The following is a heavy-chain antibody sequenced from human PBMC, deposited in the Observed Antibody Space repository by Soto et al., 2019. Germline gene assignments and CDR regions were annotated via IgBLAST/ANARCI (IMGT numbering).Heavy chain of an antibody. J-gene: IGHJ6*02. CDR1: GYSFPTYW. Sequence: EVQLVQSGAEVKKPGESLQISCKGSGYSFPTYWIAWVRQMPGKGLEYMGIIYPGDSDTRYSPSFQGQVTIPADKSISSAYLQWRSLKASDTAMYYCVKHDFNSYDAGDEGMDVWGPGTTVTVSS. V-gene: IGHV5-51*01. CDR3: VKHDFNSYDAGDEGMDV. D-gene: IGHD4-4*01. CDR2: IYPGDSDT.